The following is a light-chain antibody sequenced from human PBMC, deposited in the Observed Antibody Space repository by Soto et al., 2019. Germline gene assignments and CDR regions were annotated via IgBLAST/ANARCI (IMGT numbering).Light chain of an antibody. CDR3: GTWDSCLSAGV. J-gene: IGLJ1*01. V-gene: IGLV1-51*01. CDR1: YSNIETNY. CDR2: DNT. Sequence: QSVLTQPPSISATPGQKVTISCSGSYSNIETNYVSWYQQLPGTAPKLLIYDNTERPSGIPDRFSGSKSGSSATLGITGLQTGDEADYYCGTWDSCLSAGVFGTGTKVTVL.